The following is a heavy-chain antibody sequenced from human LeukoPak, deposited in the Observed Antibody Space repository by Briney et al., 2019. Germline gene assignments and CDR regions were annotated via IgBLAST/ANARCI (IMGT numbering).Heavy chain of an antibody. CDR2: IIPIFGTA. CDR1: GGTFSRYA. CDR3: ARGRTYDFRSGHYDGFDI. Sequence: ASVKVSCKASGGTFSRYAISWVRQAPGQGLEWVGGIIPIFGTANYARKFQGRVTITADESTSTAYMELSSLRSEDTAVYYCARGRTYDFRSGHYDGFDILGQGTMVTVSS. J-gene: IGHJ3*02. V-gene: IGHV1-69*01. D-gene: IGHD3-3*01.